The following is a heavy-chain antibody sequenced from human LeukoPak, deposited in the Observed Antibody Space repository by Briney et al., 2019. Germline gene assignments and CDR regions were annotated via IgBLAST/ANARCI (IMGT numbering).Heavy chain of an antibody. V-gene: IGHV3-7*03. CDR3: ARGVSSSWARDWFDP. D-gene: IGHD6-13*01. CDR1: AFIFSGHW. CDR2: IKEDGSVR. Sequence: PGGSLRLSCEGSAFIFSGHWMNWVRQTPGKGLEWVASIKEDGSVRQYVDSVKGRFSISRDNTKGSLFLQLNSLRAEDTAVYYCARGVSSSWARDWFDPWGQGTLVTVSS. J-gene: IGHJ5*02.